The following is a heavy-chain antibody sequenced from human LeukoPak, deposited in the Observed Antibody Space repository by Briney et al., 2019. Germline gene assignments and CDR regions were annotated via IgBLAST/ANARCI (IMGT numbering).Heavy chain of an antibody. J-gene: IGHJ4*02. CDR3: ATGVTLFGELPFDY. D-gene: IGHD3-10*01. CDR2: FDPEDGET. Sequence: GASVKVSCKVSGYTLTELSMHWVRQAPGKGLEWMGGFDPEDGETIYAQKFQGRVTMTEDTSTDTAYMELSSLRSEDTAVYYCATGVTLFGELPFDYWGQGTLVTVSS. CDR1: GYTLTELS. V-gene: IGHV1-24*01.